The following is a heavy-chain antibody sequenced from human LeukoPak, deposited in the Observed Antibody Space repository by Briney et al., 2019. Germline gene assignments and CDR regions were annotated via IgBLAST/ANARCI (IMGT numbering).Heavy chain of an antibody. CDR3: ARSRDYGDYFDY. Sequence: ASVKVSCGASGYTFNNYYMKWVRQAPGHGLEWMGIINPSGGSTSYAQKFQGRVTMTRDTSTSTVYMELSSLRSDDTAVYYCARSRDYGDYFDYWGQGTLVTVSS. CDR1: GYTFNNYY. J-gene: IGHJ4*02. V-gene: IGHV1-46*02. D-gene: IGHD4-17*01. CDR2: INPSGGST.